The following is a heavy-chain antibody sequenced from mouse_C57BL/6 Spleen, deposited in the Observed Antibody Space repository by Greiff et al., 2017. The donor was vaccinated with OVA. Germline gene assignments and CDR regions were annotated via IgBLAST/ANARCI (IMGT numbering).Heavy chain of an antibody. Sequence: QVQLKESGAELVRPGASVTLSCKASGYTFTDYEMHWVKQTPVHGLEWIGAIDPETGGTAYNQKFKGKAILTADKSSSTAYMELRSLTSEDSAVYYCTRSDGNYPAWFAYWGQGTLVTVSA. V-gene: IGHV1-15*01. D-gene: IGHD2-1*01. J-gene: IGHJ3*01. CDR3: TRSDGNYPAWFAY. CDR1: GYTFTDYE. CDR2: IDPETGGT.